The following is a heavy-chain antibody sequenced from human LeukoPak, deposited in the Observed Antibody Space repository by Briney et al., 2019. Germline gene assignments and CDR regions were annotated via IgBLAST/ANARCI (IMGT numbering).Heavy chain of an antibody. CDR3: ARDKNGLRYGSGSYLV. Sequence: PGGSLRLSCAASGFTFSSYGMHWVRQAPGKGLEWVAVIWYDGSNKYYADSVKGRFTISRDNSKNTLCLQMNSLRAEDTAEYYCARDKNGLRYGSGSYLVWGQGTLVTVSS. CDR1: GFTFSSYG. D-gene: IGHD3-10*01. V-gene: IGHV3-33*01. CDR2: IWYDGSNK. J-gene: IGHJ4*02.